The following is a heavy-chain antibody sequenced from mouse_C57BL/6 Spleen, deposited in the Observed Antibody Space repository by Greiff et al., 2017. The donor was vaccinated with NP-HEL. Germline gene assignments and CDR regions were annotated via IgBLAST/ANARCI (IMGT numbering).Heavy chain of an antibody. J-gene: IGHJ2*01. D-gene: IGHD2-4*01. Sequence: VQLQQSGPELVKPGASVKMSCKASGYTFTDYNMHWVKQSHGKSLEWIGYINPNNGGTSYNQKFKGKATLTVNKSSSTAYMELRSLTSEDSAVYYCAKTLYYDYEYPFDYWGQGTTLTVSS. CDR1: GYTFTDYN. V-gene: IGHV1-22*01. CDR2: INPNNGGT. CDR3: AKTLYYDYEYPFDY.